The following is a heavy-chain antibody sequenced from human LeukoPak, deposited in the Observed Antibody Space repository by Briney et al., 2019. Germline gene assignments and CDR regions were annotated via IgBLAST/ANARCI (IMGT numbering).Heavy chain of an antibody. V-gene: IGHV3-23*01. CDR3: VKIAPDLP. D-gene: IGHD2-21*01. CDR1: GFTFSSFG. CDR2: ISDNGGSI. Sequence: GGSLRLSCAASGFTFSSFGMTWVRQAPGKGLEWVSAISDNGGSIFYADSVKGRFTIPRDNSKNSLYLQMNSLRADDTAVYYCVKIAPDLPWGQGTLVTVS. J-gene: IGHJ5*02.